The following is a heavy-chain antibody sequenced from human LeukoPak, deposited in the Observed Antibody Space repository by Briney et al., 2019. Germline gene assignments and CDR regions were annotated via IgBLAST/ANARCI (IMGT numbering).Heavy chain of an antibody. CDR3: ARGAAGWNYHYYYYMDV. CDR1: GYTFTSYD. D-gene: IGHD1-7*01. CDR2: MNPNSGNT. J-gene: IGHJ6*03. Sequence: ASVKVSCKASGYTFTSYDINWVRQATGQGLEWMGWMNPNSGNTGYAQRFQGRVTITRNTSISTAYMELSSLRSEDTAVYYCARGAAGWNYHYYYYMDVWGKGTTVTVSS. V-gene: IGHV1-8*03.